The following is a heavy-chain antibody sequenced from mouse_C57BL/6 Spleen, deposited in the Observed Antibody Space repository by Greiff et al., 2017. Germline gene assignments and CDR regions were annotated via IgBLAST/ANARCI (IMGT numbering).Heavy chain of an antibody. J-gene: IGHJ2*01. CDR3: TLYYGNSFDY. V-gene: IGHV14-1*01. CDR1: GFNIKDYY. Sequence: VQLQQSGAELVRPGASVKLSCTASGFNIKDYYMHWVKRRPEQGLEWIGRIDPEDGDTEYAPKFQGKATMTADTSSNTAYLQLSSLTSEDTAVYYCTLYYGNSFDYWGQGTTLTVSS. D-gene: IGHD2-1*01. CDR2: IDPEDGDT.